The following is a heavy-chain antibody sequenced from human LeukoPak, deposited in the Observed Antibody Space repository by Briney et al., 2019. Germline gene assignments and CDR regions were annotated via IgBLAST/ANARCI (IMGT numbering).Heavy chain of an antibody. V-gene: IGHV4-38-2*01. CDR1: GYSFSSGYY. CDR2: IYHSGIT. CDR3: ARAIRGVISLDF. J-gene: IGHJ4*02. D-gene: IGHD3-10*01. Sequence: SGTLSLTCAVSGYSFSSGYYWGWIRQPPGKGLEWIGRIYHSGITYYNPSLKSRVAISVDASKNQFSLKLSSVTAADTAVYYCARAIRGVISLDFWGQGTLVTVSS.